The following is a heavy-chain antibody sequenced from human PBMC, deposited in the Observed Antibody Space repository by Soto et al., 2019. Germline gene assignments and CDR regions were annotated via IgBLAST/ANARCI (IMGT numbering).Heavy chain of an antibody. CDR3: ARAAFYYDVGGSYQRYYFEY. D-gene: IGHD3-22*01. CDR2: IDWEDDK. CDR1: GFSLSTDGMC. J-gene: IGHJ4*02. Sequence: GSGPTLVNPTQTLTLTCAFSGFSLSTDGMCVSWIRQPPGKALEWLALIDWEDDKYYNASLKTRLTISKDTSKSQVVLTMTNMDPEDTASYYCARAAFYYDVGGSYQRYYFEYLGQGTLVIVSS. V-gene: IGHV2-70*01.